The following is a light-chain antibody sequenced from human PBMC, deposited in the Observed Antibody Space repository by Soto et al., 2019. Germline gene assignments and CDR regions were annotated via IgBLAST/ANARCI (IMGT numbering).Light chain of an antibody. CDR3: QHYNNWPPQFT. Sequence: EAVMTQSPATLSVSPGERATLSCRASQSVRSYVAWYQQKPGHAPRLLMYGASTRATGVPTMFSGRGSGTVFTLTISSLHSEDFAGYLCQHYNNWPPQFTFGGGTKVGIK. J-gene: IGKJ4*01. V-gene: IGKV3-15*01. CDR2: GAS. CDR1: QSVRSY.